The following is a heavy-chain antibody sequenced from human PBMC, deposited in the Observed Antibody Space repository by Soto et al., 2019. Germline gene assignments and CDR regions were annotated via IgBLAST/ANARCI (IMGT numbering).Heavy chain of an antibody. CDR3: ARVDSSGSYFDY. D-gene: IGHD3-22*01. CDR1: GGSISSYY. Sequence: SETLSLTCTVSGGSISSYYWSWIRQPPGKGLEWIGYIYYSGSTNYNPSLKSRVTISVDTSKNQFSLKLSSVTAADTAVYYCARVDSSGSYFDYWGQGTLVTVS. J-gene: IGHJ4*02. CDR2: IYYSGST. V-gene: IGHV4-59*01.